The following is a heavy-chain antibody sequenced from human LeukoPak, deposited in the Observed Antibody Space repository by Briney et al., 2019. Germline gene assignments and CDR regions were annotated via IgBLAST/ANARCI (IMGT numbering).Heavy chain of an antibody. CDR1: GGSISSGDYY. Sequence: SETLSLTCTVSGGSISSGDYYWSWIRQPPGKGLEWIGYIYYSGSTYYNPSLKSRVTISVDTSKNQFSLKLSSVTAADPHVYYCTQMVYARSFYYWGQGTLVTVSS. V-gene: IGHV4-30-4*08. D-gene: IGHD2-8*01. J-gene: IGHJ4*02. CDR2: IYYSGST. CDR3: TQMVYARSFYY.